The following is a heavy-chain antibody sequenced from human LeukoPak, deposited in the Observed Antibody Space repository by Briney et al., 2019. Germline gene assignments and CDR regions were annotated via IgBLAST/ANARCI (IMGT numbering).Heavy chain of an antibody. CDR3: ARGYFGDYALDN. CDR1: GYRFRDHY. J-gene: IGHJ4*02. V-gene: IGHV1-2*02. CDR2: INPNSGGT. D-gene: IGHD4-17*01. Sequence: ASVKVSCKAYGYRFRDHYIHWVRQAPGQGLEYLGWINPNSGGTNYAQKFQGRVTLTRDTSIDTAYIHLDSLTSDDTAVCFCARGYFGDYALDNWGQGTLVTVSS.